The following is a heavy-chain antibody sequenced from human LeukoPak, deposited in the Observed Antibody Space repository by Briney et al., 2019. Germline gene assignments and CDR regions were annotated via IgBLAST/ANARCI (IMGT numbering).Heavy chain of an antibody. CDR1: GFTFSSYS. Sequence: GGSLRLSCAASGFTFSSYSMNWVRQAPGKGLEWVSYISSSSSTIYYADSVKGRFTISRDNAENSLYLQMNSLRDEDTAVYYCAREFYGDYYFDYWGQGALVTVSS. V-gene: IGHV3-48*02. CDR3: AREFYGDYYFDY. CDR2: ISSSSSTI. D-gene: IGHD4-17*01. J-gene: IGHJ4*02.